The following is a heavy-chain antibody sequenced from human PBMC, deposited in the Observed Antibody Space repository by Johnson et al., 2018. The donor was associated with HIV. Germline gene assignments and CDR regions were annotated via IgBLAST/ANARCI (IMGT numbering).Heavy chain of an antibody. CDR3: ARDRKPWQTARPDAFDI. CDR2: LNWNGGST. CDR1: GFTFNDYG. D-gene: IGHD6-6*01. V-gene: IGHV3-20*04. J-gene: IGHJ3*02. Sequence: VQLVESGGGVVRPGGSLRLSCAASGFTFNDYGMSWVRQAPGKGLEWVSNLNWNGGSTGAADSVKGRFTISRDNAKNSLYLQVDSLRAEDTAWYFCARDRKPWQTARPDAFDIWGQGTMVTVSS.